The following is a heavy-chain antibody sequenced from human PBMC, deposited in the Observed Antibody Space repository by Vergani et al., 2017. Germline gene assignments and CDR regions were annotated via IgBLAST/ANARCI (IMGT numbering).Heavy chain of an antibody. CDR2: ISSSSSYI. J-gene: IGHJ6*02. Sequence: EVQLVESGGGLVKPGGSLRLSCAASGFTFSSYSMNWVRQAPGKGLEWVSSISSSSSYIYYADSVKGRFTISRDNAKNSLYLQMNSLRAEDTAVYYCARVLEYGDYEGYYSGMDVWGQGTTVTVSS. D-gene: IGHD4-17*01. CDR3: ARVLEYGDYEGYYSGMDV. CDR1: GFTFSSYS. V-gene: IGHV3-21*01.